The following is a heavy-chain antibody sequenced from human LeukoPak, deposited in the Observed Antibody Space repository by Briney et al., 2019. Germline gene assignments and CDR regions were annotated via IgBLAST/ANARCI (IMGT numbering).Heavy chain of an antibody. Sequence: SVKVSCKASGGTFSSYAISWVRQAPGQGLEWMGRIIPILGIANYAQKFQGRVTITADKSTSTAYMELSSLRSEDTAVHYCAREVDTAMAPGGYFDYWGQGTLVTVSS. V-gene: IGHV1-69*04. CDR2: IIPILGIA. CDR1: GGTFSSYA. J-gene: IGHJ4*02. CDR3: AREVDTAMAPGGYFDY. D-gene: IGHD5-18*01.